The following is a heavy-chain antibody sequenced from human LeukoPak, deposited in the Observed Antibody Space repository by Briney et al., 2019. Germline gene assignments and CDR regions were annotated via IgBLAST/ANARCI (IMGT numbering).Heavy chain of an antibody. CDR1: GFTFSSYR. V-gene: IGHV3-21*01. J-gene: IGHJ6*03. CDR3: ARADSYSSGWYISYYYMDV. Sequence: GGSLRLSCAASGFTFSSYRMNWVRQAPGRGLEWVSSISSSSSYIYYADSVKGRFTISRDNAKNSLYLQMNSLRAEDTAVYYCARADSYSSGWYISYYYMDVWGKGTTVTISS. CDR2: ISSSSSYI. D-gene: IGHD6-19*01.